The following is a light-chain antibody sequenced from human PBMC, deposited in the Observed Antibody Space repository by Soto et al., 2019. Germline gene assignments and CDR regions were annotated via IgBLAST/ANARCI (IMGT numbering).Light chain of an antibody. J-gene: IGLJ2*01. CDR2: EVS. V-gene: IGLV2-23*02. CDR1: SSDVGSYNL. Sequence: QSALTQPASVSGSPGQSITISCTGTSSDVGSYNLVSWYQQHPGKAPKLMIYEVSKRPSGVSNRFSGSKSGNTASLTISGLQAEDEADYYCCSYAGSSTFVAVVFGGGTKVTVL. CDR3: CSYAGSSTFVAVV.